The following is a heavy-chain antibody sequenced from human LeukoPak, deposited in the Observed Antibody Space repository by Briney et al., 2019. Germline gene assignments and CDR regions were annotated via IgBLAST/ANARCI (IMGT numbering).Heavy chain of an antibody. D-gene: IGHD7-27*01. J-gene: IGHJ2*01. CDR2: SSPYNGNT. CDR1: GYTFTSYG. Sequence: GASVKVSCKASGYTFTSYGISWVRQAPGQGLEWMGWSSPYNGNTNYAQKLQGRVTMTTDTSTSTAYMDLRSLRSDDTAVYYCARGFAGDGTMAGYFDLWGRGTLVTVSS. V-gene: IGHV1-18*01. CDR3: ARGFAGDGTMAGYFDL.